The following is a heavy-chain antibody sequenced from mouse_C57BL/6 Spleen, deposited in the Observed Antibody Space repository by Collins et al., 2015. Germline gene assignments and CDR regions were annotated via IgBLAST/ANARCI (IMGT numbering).Heavy chain of an antibody. D-gene: IGHD1-1*01. CDR3: ASPALITTVVAPPWFAY. Sequence: GRFTISRDNAKNTLYLQMSRLKSEDTAMYYCASPALITTVVAPPWFAYWGQGTLVTVSA. V-gene: IGHV5-12*01. J-gene: IGHJ3*01.